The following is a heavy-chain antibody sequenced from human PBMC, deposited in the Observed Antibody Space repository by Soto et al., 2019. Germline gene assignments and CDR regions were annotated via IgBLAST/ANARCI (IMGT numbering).Heavy chain of an antibody. CDR2: ISGSGGST. CDR1: GFTFSSYA. Sequence: GGSLRLSCAASGFTFSSYAMSWVRQAPGKGLEWVSAISGSGGSTYYADSVKGRFTISRDNSKNTLYLQMNSLRAEDTAVYYCAKDLSYYDSSGYYSHFDYWGQGTLVTVPQ. D-gene: IGHD3-22*01. J-gene: IGHJ4*02. V-gene: IGHV3-23*01. CDR3: AKDLSYYDSSGYYSHFDY.